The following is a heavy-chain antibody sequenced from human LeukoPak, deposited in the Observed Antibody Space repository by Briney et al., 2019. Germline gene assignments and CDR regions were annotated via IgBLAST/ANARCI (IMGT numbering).Heavy chain of an antibody. Sequence: GRSLRLSCAASGFTFSSYGMHWVRQAPGKGLEWVAVISYDGSNKYYADPVKGRFTISGDNSKNTLYLQMNSLRAEDTAVYYCAKLGIAVAGIVPSFDYWGQGTLVTVSS. D-gene: IGHD6-19*01. V-gene: IGHV3-30*18. CDR3: AKLGIAVAGIVPSFDY. J-gene: IGHJ4*02. CDR2: ISYDGSNK. CDR1: GFTFSSYG.